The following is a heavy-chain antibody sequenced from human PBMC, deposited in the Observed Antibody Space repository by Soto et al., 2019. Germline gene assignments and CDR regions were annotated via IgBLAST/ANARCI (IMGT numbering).Heavy chain of an antibody. Sequence: SETLSLTCTVSGGSVSSGSYYWSWIRQPPGKGLEWIGYIYYSGSTNYNPSLKSRVTISVDTSKNQFSLKLSSVTAADTAVYYCARDQRLYQLPTYYYYGMDVWGQGTTVTVSS. J-gene: IGHJ6*02. CDR2: IYYSGST. CDR3: ARDQRLYQLPTYYYYGMDV. D-gene: IGHD2-2*01. V-gene: IGHV4-61*01. CDR1: GGSVSSGSYY.